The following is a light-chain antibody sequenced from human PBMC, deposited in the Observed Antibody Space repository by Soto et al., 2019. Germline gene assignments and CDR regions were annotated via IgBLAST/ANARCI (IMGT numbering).Light chain of an antibody. CDR2: GNS. J-gene: IGLJ3*02. Sequence: QSVLTQPPSVSAAPRQKVTISCSGGTSNIGDNYVCWYQQVPGTAPKLLIYGNSNRPSGVPDRFSGSKSGTSASLAITGLQAEDEADYYCQSYDSSLSGGVFGGGTKLTVL. V-gene: IGLV1-40*01. CDR1: TSNIGDNY. CDR3: QSYDSSLSGGV.